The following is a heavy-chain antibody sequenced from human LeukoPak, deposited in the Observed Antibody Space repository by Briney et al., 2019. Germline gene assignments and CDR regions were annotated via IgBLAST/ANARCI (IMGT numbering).Heavy chain of an antibody. CDR1: GFTFSSYS. CDR3: ARDRTTAWFDP. J-gene: IGHJ5*02. CDR2: ISSSSSYI. V-gene: IGHV3-21*01. D-gene: IGHD4-11*01. Sequence: GGSLRLSCAASGFTFSSYSMNWVRQAPGKGLEWVSPISSSSSYIYYADSVKGRFTISRDNAKNSLYLQMNSLRAEDTAVYYCARDRTTAWFDPWGQGTLVTVSS.